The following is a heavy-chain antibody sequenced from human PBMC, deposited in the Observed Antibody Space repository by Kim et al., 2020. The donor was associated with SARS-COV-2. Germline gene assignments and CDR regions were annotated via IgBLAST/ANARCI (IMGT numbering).Heavy chain of an antibody. J-gene: IGHJ4*02. Sequence: YSTSLKTRLTLSKDTSKNQVVLTMTNMDPVDTATYYCARIRGNQLLFDYWGQGTLVTVSS. CDR3: ARIRGNQLLFDY. V-gene: IGHV2-70*01. D-gene: IGHD2-2*01.